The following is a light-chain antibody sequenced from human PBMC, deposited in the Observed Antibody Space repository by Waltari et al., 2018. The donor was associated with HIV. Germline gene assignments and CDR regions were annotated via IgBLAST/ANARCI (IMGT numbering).Light chain of an antibody. Sequence: DIVMTQTPPSLSVTPGQPASFSCNSSQSLKHTDGKTYLYWYLQRPCQSPQVLIYEVSKRYAGVPDRFSGSGSGTHFTLKIARVEAEDVGSYYCMQTLHLLYTFGQGTKLEIK. V-gene: IGKV2D-29*02. CDR1: QSLKHTDGKTY. CDR2: EVS. CDR3: MQTLHLLYT. J-gene: IGKJ2*01.